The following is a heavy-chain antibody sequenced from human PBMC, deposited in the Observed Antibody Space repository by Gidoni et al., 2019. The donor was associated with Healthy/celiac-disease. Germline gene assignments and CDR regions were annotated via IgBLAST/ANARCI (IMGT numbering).Heavy chain of an antibody. D-gene: IGHD2-15*01. V-gene: IGHV3-30*18. CDR1: GFTFSLSG. CDR2: ISYDGSNK. CDR3: AKTGRPYCSGGSCYYYYYMDV. Sequence: QVQLVESGGGVVQPVRSLRLSCAASGFTFSLSGMHWVRQAPGKGLEWVAGISYDGSNKYYADSGKGRFTISRDNSKNTLYLKMNSLRAEDTAVYYCAKTGRPYCSGGSCYYYYYMDVWGKGTTVTVSS. J-gene: IGHJ6*03.